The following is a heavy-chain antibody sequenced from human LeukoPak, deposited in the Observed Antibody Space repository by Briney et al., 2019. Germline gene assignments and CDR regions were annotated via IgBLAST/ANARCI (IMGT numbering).Heavy chain of an antibody. CDR1: GGSISSYY. Sequence: PSETLSLTCTVSGGSISSYYWSWLRQPPGKGLEWIGYIYYSGSTNYNPSLKSRVTISVDTSKNQFSLKLSSVTAADTAVYYCASLQYFDWLGAYYFDYWGQGTLVTVSS. CDR3: ASLQYFDWLGAYYFDY. J-gene: IGHJ4*02. D-gene: IGHD3-9*01. CDR2: IYYSGST. V-gene: IGHV4-59*08.